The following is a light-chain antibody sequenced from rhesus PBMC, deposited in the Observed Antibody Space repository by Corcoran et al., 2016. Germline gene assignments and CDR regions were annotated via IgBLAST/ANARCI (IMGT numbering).Light chain of an antibody. J-gene: IGKJ4*01. V-gene: IGKV3S9*01. CDR3: QHYRNWPLT. CDR1: QSVSSY. CDR2: GAS. Sequence: EIVMTQSPATLSLSPGERATLSCRASQSVSSYVAWYQQKPEQAPRLLISGASNRATGVPDRFSGSGCGTDFTLTISSLEPEDFGVYYCQHYRNWPLTFGGGTKVEIK.